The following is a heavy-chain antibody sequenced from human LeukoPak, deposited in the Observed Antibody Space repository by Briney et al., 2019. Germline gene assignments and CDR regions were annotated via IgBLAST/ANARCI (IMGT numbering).Heavy chain of an antibody. V-gene: IGHV3-33*06. Sequence: PGGSLRLSCAASGFTFSSYGMRWVRQAPGKGLEWVAVIWYDGSNKYYADSVKGRFTISRDNSKNTLYLQMNSLRAEDTAVYYCAKDLHGLFDYWGQGTLVTVSS. CDR1: GFTFSSYG. CDR3: AKDLHGLFDY. D-gene: IGHD3/OR15-3a*01. J-gene: IGHJ4*02. CDR2: IWYDGSNK.